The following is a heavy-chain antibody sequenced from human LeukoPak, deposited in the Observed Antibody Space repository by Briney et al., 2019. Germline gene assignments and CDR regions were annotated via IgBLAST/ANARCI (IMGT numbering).Heavy chain of an antibody. V-gene: IGHV3-23*01. J-gene: IGHJ3*02. CDR3: ARSGIAAAKGAFDI. CDR2: ISGSGDST. CDR1: GFIFTSYA. Sequence: GGSLRLSCAASGFIFTSYAMTWVRQAPGKGLEWVSGISGSGDSTYYADSVKGRFTISRDNAKNSLYLQMNSLRAEDTAVYYCARSGIAAAKGAFDIWGQGTMVTVSS. D-gene: IGHD6-13*01.